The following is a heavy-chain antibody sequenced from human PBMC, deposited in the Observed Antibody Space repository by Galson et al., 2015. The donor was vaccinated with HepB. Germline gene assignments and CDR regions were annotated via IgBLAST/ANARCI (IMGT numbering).Heavy chain of an antibody. CDR2: IKQDGDEK. V-gene: IGHV3-7*01. CDR1: GFTFSSSW. CDR3: ARDMATVTPRGVPQATDYFDY. Sequence: SLRLSCAGSGFTFSSSWMSWVRQAPGKGLEWVAKIKQDGDEKYYVDSVQGRFTISRDNVKNSLCLQMNSLRAEDTAVYYCARDMATVTPRGVPQATDYFDYWGQGTLVTVSS. D-gene: IGHD4-17*01. J-gene: IGHJ4*02.